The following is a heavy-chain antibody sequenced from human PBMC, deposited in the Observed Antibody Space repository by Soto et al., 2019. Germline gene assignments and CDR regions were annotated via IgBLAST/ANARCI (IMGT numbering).Heavy chain of an antibody. J-gene: IGHJ3*02. V-gene: IGHV3-23*01. CDR2: LSGGGGST. D-gene: IGHD5-18*01. CDR3: ASTDDSGYSYGRGEGAFDI. CDR1: GFTFSSYA. Sequence: GGSLRLSCAASGFTFSSYAMSWVRQAPGKGLEWVSALSGGGGSTYYADSVKGRFTISRDNSKNTLYLQMESLRAEDTAVYYCASTDDSGYSYGRGEGAFDIWGQGTMVTVSS.